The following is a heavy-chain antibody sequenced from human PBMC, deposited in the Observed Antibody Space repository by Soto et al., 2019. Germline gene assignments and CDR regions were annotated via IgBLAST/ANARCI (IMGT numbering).Heavy chain of an antibody. CDR1: GGSFSGYY. CDR3: ARTQRANSSGWNFDY. J-gene: IGHJ4*02. V-gene: IGHV4-34*01. Sequence: SETLSLTCAVYGGSFSGYYWSWIRQPPGKGLEWIGEINHSGSTNYNPSLKSRVTISVDTSKNQFSLKLSSVTASDKAVYYCARTQRANSSGWNFDYWGQGTLVTVSS. D-gene: IGHD6-19*01. CDR2: INHSGST.